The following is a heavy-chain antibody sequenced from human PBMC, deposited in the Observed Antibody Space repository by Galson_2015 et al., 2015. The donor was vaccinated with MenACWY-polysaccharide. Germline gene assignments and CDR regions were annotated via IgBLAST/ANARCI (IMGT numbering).Heavy chain of an antibody. CDR2: INSDGSGT. CDR3: ARGIISMVRGVGITSSWFDP. Sequence: SLRLSCAASGFTFSSSWMHWVCQAPGKGLVWVSRINSDGSGTSYADSVKGRFTISRDNAKNTLYLQMNSLRAEDTAVYYCARGIISMVRGVGITSSWFDPWGQGTLVIVSS. V-gene: IGHV3-74*01. CDR1: GFTFSSSW. J-gene: IGHJ5*02. D-gene: IGHD3-10*01.